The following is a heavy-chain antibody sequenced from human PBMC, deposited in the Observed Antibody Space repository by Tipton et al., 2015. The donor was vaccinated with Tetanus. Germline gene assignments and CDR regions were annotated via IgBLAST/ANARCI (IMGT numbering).Heavy chain of an antibody. Sequence: SLRLSCAASGFNFSTFGMHWVRQAPGKGLEWLAVIWNDGSYTYEADSVKGRFTISRNNSKNTVYLEMNSLRAEDTAVYYCARDTVRQQVGGAQWYYLGMDVWGQGTTVTVSS. CDR1: GFNFSTFG. CDR3: ARDTVRQQVGGAQWYYLGMDV. D-gene: IGHD6-13*01. CDR2: IWNDGSYT. J-gene: IGHJ6*02. V-gene: IGHV3-33*01.